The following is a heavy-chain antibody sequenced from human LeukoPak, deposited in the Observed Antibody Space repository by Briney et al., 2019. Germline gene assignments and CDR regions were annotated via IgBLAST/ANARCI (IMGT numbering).Heavy chain of an antibody. CDR2: ISGSGGST. D-gene: IGHD4-23*01. CDR1: GVTFSSLW. J-gene: IGHJ4*02. Sequence: GGSLRLSCAASGVTFSSLWMTWVRQAPGKGLEWVSAISGSGGSTYYADSVKGRFTISRDNSKNTLYLQMNSLRAEDTAVYYCAKDLVYGGTPRWGQGTLVTVSS. V-gene: IGHV3-23*01. CDR3: AKDLVYGGTPR.